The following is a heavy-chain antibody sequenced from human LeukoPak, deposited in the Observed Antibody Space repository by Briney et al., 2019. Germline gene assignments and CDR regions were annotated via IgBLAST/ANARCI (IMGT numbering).Heavy chain of an antibody. D-gene: IGHD2-2*01. CDR1: GFTFDDYA. CDR3: ARAWDWAAANDWFDP. CDR2: ISWNSGSI. J-gene: IGHJ5*02. Sequence: GGSLRLSCAASGFTFDDYAMPWVRQAPGKGLEWVSGISWNSGSIGYADSVKGRFTISRDNAKNSLYLQMNSLRAEDTALYYCARAWDWAAANDWFDPWGQGTLVTVSS. V-gene: IGHV3-9*01.